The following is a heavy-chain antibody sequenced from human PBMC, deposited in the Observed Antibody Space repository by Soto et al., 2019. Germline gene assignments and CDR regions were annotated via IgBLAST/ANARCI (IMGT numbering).Heavy chain of an antibody. CDR1: GGSFSGYY. Sequence: SETLSLTCAVYGGSFSGYYWSWIRQPPGKGLEWIGEINHSGSTNYNPSLKSRVTISVDTSKNQFSLKLSSVTAADTAVYYCAREVQQWLVKSPWFDPWGQGTPVTVSS. CDR3: AREVQQWLVKSPWFDP. D-gene: IGHD6-19*01. CDR2: INHSGST. J-gene: IGHJ5*02. V-gene: IGHV4-34*01.